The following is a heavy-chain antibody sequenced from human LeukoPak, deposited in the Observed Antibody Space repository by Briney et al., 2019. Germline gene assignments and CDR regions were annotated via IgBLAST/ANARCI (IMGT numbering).Heavy chain of an antibody. J-gene: IGHJ3*02. CDR3: ARDGFPYGDYGVFAFDI. CDR2: IYYSGST. V-gene: IGHV4-59*01. D-gene: IGHD4-17*01. CDR1: GGSISSYY. Sequence: SETLCLACTVSGGSISSYYWSWIRQPPGTGLEWIGYIYYSGSTNYNPSLKSRVTISVDTSKNQFSLKLSSVTAADTAVYYCARDGFPYGDYGVFAFDIWGQGTMVTVSS.